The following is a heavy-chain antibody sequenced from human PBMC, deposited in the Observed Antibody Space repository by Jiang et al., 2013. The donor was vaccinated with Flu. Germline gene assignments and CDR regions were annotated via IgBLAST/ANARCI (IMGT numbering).Heavy chain of an antibody. J-gene: IGHJ4*02. CDR2: IKSKTDGGTT. D-gene: IGHD6-13*01. Sequence: LEWVGRIKSKTDGGTTDYAAPVKGRFTISRDDSKNTLYLQMNSLKTEDTAVYYCTTDLGYSSSWYGYWGQGTLVTVSS. CDR3: TTDLGYSSSWYGY. V-gene: IGHV3-15*01.